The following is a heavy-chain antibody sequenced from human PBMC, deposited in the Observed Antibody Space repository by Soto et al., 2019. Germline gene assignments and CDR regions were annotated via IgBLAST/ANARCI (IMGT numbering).Heavy chain of an antibody. J-gene: IGHJ5*02. CDR1: VFTFISYS. CDR2: ISYDGSNK. D-gene: IGHD3-22*01. V-gene: IGHV3-30-3*01. Sequence: SLILSCSSSVFTFISYSIHLFLQAPGKGLEWVAVISYDGSNKYYADSVKGRFTISRDNSKNTLYLQMNSLRAEDKAVYYCERDWDYYDGRFEHWGKGTMVNVSS. CDR3: ERDWDYYDGRFEH.